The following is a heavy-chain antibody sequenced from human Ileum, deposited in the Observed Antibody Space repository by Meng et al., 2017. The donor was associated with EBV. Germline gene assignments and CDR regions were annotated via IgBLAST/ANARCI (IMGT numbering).Heavy chain of an antibody. CDR3: ARDRGGGDRGIQ. Sequence: LSSWRTVSVKASDTLSRSCTGSNGSVISVGYYWSWISQAPGNGLEWIGYVSYTESTKYKSTLKSCVTISVDKSKNQFCMKLSSVTAAATADYYCARDRGGGDRGIQWGQGTLVTVSS. J-gene: IGHJ4*02. CDR2: VSYTEST. V-gene: IGHV4-61*08. CDR1: NGSVISVGYY. D-gene: IGHD2-21*02.